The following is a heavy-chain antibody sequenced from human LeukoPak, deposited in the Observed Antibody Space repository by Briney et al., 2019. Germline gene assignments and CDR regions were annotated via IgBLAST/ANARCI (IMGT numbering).Heavy chain of an antibody. J-gene: IGHJ4*02. CDR1: GDSISSYY. CDR3: ARRLTTGTNDY. Sequence: PSETLSLTCTVSGDSISSYYWSWIRQPPGKGLEWIGYIYYTGTTNYNPSLKSRLTISVDTSKSQFSLRPSSVTAADTAVYYCARRLTTGTNDYWGQGTLVTVSS. V-gene: IGHV4-59*08. D-gene: IGHD1-7*01. CDR2: IYYTGTT.